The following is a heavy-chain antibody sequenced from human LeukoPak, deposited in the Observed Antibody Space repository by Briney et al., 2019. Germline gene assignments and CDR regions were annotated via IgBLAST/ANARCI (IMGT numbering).Heavy chain of an antibody. CDR2: IYHSGST. Sequence: SGTLSLTCAVSGGSISSSNWWSWVRQPPGKGLGWIGAIYHSGSTNYNPSLKSRVTISVDKSKNQFSLKLSSGTAADTAVYYCARARVRSSSDNWLDPWGQGTMVTVSS. CDR1: GGSISSSNW. V-gene: IGHV4-4*02. J-gene: IGHJ5*02. D-gene: IGHD6-13*01. CDR3: ARARVRSSSDNWLDP.